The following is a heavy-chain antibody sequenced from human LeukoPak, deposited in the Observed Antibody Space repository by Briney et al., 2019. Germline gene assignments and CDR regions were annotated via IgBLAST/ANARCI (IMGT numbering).Heavy chain of an antibody. CDR2: INPNSGGT. J-gene: IGHJ4*02. V-gene: IGHV1-2*02. CDR3: ARGGGVAATDY. Sequence: ASVKVSCKASGYTFTSYDINWVRQATGQGLEWMGWINPNSGGTNYAQKFQGRVTMTRDTSISTAYMELSRLRSDDTAVYYCARGGGVAATDYWGQGTLVTVSS. CDR1: GYTFTSYD. D-gene: IGHD2-15*01.